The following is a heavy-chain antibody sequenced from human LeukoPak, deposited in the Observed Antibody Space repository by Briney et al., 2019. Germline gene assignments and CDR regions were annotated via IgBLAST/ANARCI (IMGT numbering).Heavy chain of an antibody. Sequence: SGGSLRLSCAASGFTFSSYAMHWARQAPGKGLEWVAVISYDGSNKYYADSVKGRFTISRDNSKNTLYLQMNSLRAEDTAVYYCARDQDYDSSGYYYWGQGTLVTVSS. CDR1: GFTFSSYA. CDR3: ARDQDYDSSGYYY. V-gene: IGHV3-30-3*01. D-gene: IGHD3-22*01. CDR2: ISYDGSNK. J-gene: IGHJ4*02.